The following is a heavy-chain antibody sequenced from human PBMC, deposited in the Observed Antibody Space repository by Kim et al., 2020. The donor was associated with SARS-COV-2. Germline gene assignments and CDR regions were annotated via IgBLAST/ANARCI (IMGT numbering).Heavy chain of an antibody. Sequence: SVKGRFTISRDNSKNTLYLQMSRLRAEDTAVYYCVKVSTYGWSETYYFDYWGQGTLVTVSS. CDR3: VKVSTYGWSETYYFDY. D-gene: IGHD6-19*01. J-gene: IGHJ4*02. V-gene: IGHV3-64D*09.